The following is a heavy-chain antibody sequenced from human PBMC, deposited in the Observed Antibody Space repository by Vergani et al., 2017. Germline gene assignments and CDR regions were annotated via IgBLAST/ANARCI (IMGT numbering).Heavy chain of an antibody. D-gene: IGHD2-2*02. CDR2: IRSKNDGGTA. CDR1: GITFKNAW. Sequence: EVQVVESGGGLIKPGRSLRLSCEVSGITFKNAWINWVRQAPGKGLEWIGRIRSKNDGGTADYAAPLKGRFTISRDDSKDSAFLLVNNLKTEDTAVYFCYTDYHDYWGQGTLVTVSS. CDR3: YTDYHDY. J-gene: IGHJ4*02. V-gene: IGHV3-15*01.